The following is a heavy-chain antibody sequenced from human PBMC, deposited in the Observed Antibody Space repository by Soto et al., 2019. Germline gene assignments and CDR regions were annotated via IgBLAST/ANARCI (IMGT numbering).Heavy chain of an antibody. J-gene: IGHJ3*02. CDR1: DGSFSGYD. V-gene: IGHV4-34*01. Sequence: LALSCTVSDGSFSGYDWRWIRTPTGKGLEWIGEINHSGSTNYNPSLKSRVTISVDTSKNQFSLKLSSVTAADTAVYYCARGPGTTYAAFDIWGQRLMVIV. CDR2: INHSGST. CDR3: ARGPGTTYAAFDI. D-gene: IGHD1-7*01.